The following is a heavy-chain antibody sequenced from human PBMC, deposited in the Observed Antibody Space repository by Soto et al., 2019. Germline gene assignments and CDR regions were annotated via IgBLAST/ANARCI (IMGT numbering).Heavy chain of an antibody. CDR1: GFTFSSYT. J-gene: IGHJ6*02. D-gene: IGHD4-17*01. Sequence: PGGSLRLSCAASGFTFSSYTFNWVRQAPGKGLEWVSCISTTSGYIYYADSVKGRFTFSRDNARNSLYLQMNSLRVEDTAVYYCARKGYGEYGGMDVWRQGTMVTVSS. CDR2: ISTTSGYI. V-gene: IGHV3-21*01. CDR3: ARKGYGEYGGMDV.